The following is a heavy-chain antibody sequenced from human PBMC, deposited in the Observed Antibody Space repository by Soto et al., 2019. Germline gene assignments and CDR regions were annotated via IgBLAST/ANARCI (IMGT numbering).Heavy chain of an antibody. Sequence: PSETLSLTCAVYGGSFSGYYWSWIRQPPGKGLEWIGEINHSGSTNYNPSLKSRVTISVDTSKNQFSLKLSSVTAADTAVYYCARDLVANPHSTTVTSPFDYWGQGTLVTVSS. V-gene: IGHV4-34*01. CDR3: ARDLVANPHSTTVTSPFDY. CDR2: INHSGST. D-gene: IGHD4-17*01. J-gene: IGHJ4*02. CDR1: GGSFSGYY.